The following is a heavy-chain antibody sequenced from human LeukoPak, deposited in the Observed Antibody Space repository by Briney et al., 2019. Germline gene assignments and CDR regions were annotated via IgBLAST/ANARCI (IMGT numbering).Heavy chain of an antibody. CDR3: ARIRRYSSSWWLLDY. Sequence: SGPTLVNPTQTLTLTCTFSGFSLRTGGMCVSWIRQPPGKALEWLARIDWDDDKYYSTSLKTRLTISKDPSKNQVVLTMTNMDPVDTATYYCARIRRYSSSWWLLDYWGQGTLVTDSS. CDR2: IDWDDDK. J-gene: IGHJ4*02. V-gene: IGHV2-70*11. D-gene: IGHD6-13*01. CDR1: GFSLRTGGMC.